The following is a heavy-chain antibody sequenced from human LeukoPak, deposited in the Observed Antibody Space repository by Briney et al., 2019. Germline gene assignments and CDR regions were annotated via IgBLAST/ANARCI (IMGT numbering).Heavy chain of an antibody. CDR2: IYYSGST. J-gene: IGHJ4*02. Sequence: PSETLSLTRTVSGGSISSGSYYWGWIRQPPGKGLEWIGSIYYSGSTYYNPSLKSRVTISVDTSKNQFSLKLSSVTAADTAVYYCAGGRGVGATDYWGQGTLVTVSS. V-gene: IGHV4-39*01. CDR3: AGGRGVGATDY. D-gene: IGHD1-26*01. CDR1: GGSISSGSYY.